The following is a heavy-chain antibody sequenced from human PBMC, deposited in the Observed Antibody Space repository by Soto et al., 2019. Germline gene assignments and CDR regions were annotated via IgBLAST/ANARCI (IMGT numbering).Heavy chain of an antibody. Sequence: QVQLQESGPGLVKPSETLSLTCTVSGDSVTSGTYFWTWIRQPPGKGLEWIGYIYYSGHTKYNPSLXGXVXMXLHTFKNQFSLQLNSVTAADTDVYYCARGVVVDFDPWGQGTLGTVSS. J-gene: IGHJ5*02. CDR2: IYYSGHT. CDR3: ARGVVVDFDP. V-gene: IGHV4-61*01. CDR1: GDSVTSGTYF. D-gene: IGHD2-21*01.